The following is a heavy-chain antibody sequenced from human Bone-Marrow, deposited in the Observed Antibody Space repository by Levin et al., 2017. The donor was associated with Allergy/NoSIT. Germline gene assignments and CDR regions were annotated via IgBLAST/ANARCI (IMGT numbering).Heavy chain of an antibody. D-gene: IGHD3-10*01. V-gene: IGHV4-39*01. Sequence: SETLSLTCTVSGGSISSSSYYWGWIRQPPGKGLEWIGSIYYSGSTYYNPSLKSRVTISVDTSKNQFSLKLSSVTAADTAVYYCARLGMANMVRGGYYYYGMDGWGQGTTVTVSS. J-gene: IGHJ6*02. CDR2: IYYSGST. CDR1: GGSISSSSYY. CDR3: ARLGMANMVRGGYYYYGMDG.